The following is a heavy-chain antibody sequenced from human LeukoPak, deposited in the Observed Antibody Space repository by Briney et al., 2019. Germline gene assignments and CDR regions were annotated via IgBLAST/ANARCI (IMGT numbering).Heavy chain of an antibody. CDR2: ISSRGRTI. CDR1: GSTFSTSE. Sequence: GGSLRLSCAASGSTFSTSEMNWVRQAPGKGLAWISYISSRGRTIFYADSVKGRFIISRDNAKNSPYLQMNSLRAEDTAVYYCARDSGGHNYALDGFDIWGQGTMVTVSS. CDR3: ARDSGGHNYALDGFDI. D-gene: IGHD5-24*01. V-gene: IGHV3-48*03. J-gene: IGHJ3*02.